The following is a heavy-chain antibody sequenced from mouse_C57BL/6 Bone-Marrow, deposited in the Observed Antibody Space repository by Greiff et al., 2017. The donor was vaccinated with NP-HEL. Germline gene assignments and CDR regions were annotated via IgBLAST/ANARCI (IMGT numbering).Heavy chain of an antibody. CDR2: INPNNGGT. V-gene: IGHV1-26*01. CDR1: GYTFTDYY. Sequence: EVQLQQSGPELVKPGASVKISCKASGYTFTDYYMNWVKQSHGKSLEWIGDINPNNGGTSYNQKFKGKATLTVDKSSSTAYMELRSLTSEDSAVYYCARWGNLRGMDYWGQGTSVTVSS. CDR3: ARWGNLRGMDY. J-gene: IGHJ4*01. D-gene: IGHD2-1*01.